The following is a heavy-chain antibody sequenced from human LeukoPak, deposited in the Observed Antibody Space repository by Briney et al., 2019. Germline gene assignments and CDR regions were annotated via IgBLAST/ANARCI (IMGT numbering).Heavy chain of an antibody. D-gene: IGHD6-19*01. CDR1: GFTFSSYA. V-gene: IGHV3-53*01. CDR3: ARGIAVAGSHFDN. CDR2: IYSGDIT. Sequence: GGSLRLSCAASGFTFSSYAMHWVRQAPGKGLEWVSVIYSGDITYYADSVKGRFTISRDNSKNTLYLQMNSLKAEDTAVYYCARGIAVAGSHFDNWGQGTLVTVSS. J-gene: IGHJ4*02.